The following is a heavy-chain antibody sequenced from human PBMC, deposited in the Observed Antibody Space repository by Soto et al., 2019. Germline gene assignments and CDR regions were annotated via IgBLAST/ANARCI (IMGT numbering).Heavy chain of an antibody. D-gene: IGHD5-18*01. CDR3: ATVGGYSYGRYYYGMDV. V-gene: IGHV1-24*01. CDR1: GYTLTELS. Sequence: ASVKVSCKVSGYTLTELSMHWVRQAPGKGLEWMGGFDPEDGETIYAQKFQGRVTMTEDTSTDTAYMELSSLRSEDTAVYYCATVGGYSYGRYYYGMDVWGQGTTVTVSS. CDR2: FDPEDGET. J-gene: IGHJ6*02.